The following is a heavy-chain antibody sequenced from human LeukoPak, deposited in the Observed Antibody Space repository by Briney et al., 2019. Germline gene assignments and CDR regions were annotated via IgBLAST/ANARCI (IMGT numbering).Heavy chain of an antibody. J-gene: IGHJ5*02. V-gene: IGHV3-30*02. Sequence: GGSLRLSCAASGFTFSSHGMHWVRQAPGKGPEWVAFIRYDGSNKYYADSVKGRFTISRDNSKNTLYLQMNSLRAEDTAVYYCAKVSLEQLHWFDPWGQGTQVCVSS. CDR1: GFTFSSHG. CDR2: IRYDGSNK. CDR3: AKVSLEQLHWFDP. D-gene: IGHD6-6*01.